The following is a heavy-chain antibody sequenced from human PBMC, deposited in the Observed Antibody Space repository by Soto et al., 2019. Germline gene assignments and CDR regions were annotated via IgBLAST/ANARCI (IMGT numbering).Heavy chain of an antibody. V-gene: IGHV6-1*01. Sequence: QVQLQQSGPGLVKPSQTLSLTCAISGDSVYSNSGAWNWIRQSPSGGLEWLGRTYYRSKWYHHYAVSVKSRITVNPNTSQNQFSLQLNSVPPEDTAMYYCARGGHYAFDIWGHGTMVSFS. CDR1: GDSVYSNSGA. J-gene: IGHJ3*02. CDR3: ARGGHYAFDI. CDR2: TYYRSKWYH. D-gene: IGHD6-25*01.